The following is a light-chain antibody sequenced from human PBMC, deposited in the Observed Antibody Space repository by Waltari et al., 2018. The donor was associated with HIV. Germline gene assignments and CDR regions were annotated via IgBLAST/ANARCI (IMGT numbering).Light chain of an antibody. CDR1: KLGDKY. CDR3: QAWDSSTAVL. CDR2: QGT. J-gene: IGLJ2*01. Sequence: SYELTQPPSVSVSPGQTASITCSGDKLGDKYACWYQQKSGQSPVLVIYQGTKRPSGIPERVSGSNSGNTATLTISGTQAMDEADYYCQAWDSSTAVLFGGGTKLTVL. V-gene: IGLV3-1*01.